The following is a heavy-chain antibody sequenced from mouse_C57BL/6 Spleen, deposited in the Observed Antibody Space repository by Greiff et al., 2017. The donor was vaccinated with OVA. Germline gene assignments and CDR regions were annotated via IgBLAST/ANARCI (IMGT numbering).Heavy chain of an antibody. V-gene: IGHV1-53*01. Sequence: QVHVKQPGTELVKPGASVKLSCKASGYTFTSYWMHWVKQRPGQGLEWIGNINPSNGGTNYNEKFKSKATLTVDKSSSTAYMQLSSLTSEDSAVYYCARDYDGYFYAMDYWGQGTSVTVSS. CDR3: ARDYDGYFYAMDY. CDR2: INPSNGGT. J-gene: IGHJ4*01. D-gene: IGHD2-3*01. CDR1: GYTFTSYW.